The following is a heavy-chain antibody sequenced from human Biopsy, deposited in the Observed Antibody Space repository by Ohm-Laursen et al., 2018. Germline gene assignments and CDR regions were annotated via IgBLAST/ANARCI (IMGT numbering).Heavy chain of an antibody. Sequence: SVKVSCKTSGYTLTAYGISWVRQAPGQGLEWMGWISTYNDDTNIAQKFQGRVSMTTDTSTRTAYMELRSLRSGDTAIYFCARDPGYDFWSGSDPFDIWGQGTLVTVS. D-gene: IGHD3-3*01. CDR1: GYTLTAYG. V-gene: IGHV1-18*04. CDR3: ARDPGYDFWSGSDPFDI. J-gene: IGHJ3*02. CDR2: ISTYNDDT.